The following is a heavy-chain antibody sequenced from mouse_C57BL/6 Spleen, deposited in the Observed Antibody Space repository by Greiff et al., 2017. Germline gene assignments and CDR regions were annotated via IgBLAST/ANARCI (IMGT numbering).Heavy chain of an antibody. CDR3: ASLDSSGRGYYAMGY. CDR2: IHPNSGST. Sequence: QVQLQQPGAELVKPGASVKLSCKASGYTFTSYWMHWVKQRPGQGLEWIGMIHPNSGSTNYNEKFKSKATLTVDKSSSTAYMQLSSLTSEDSAVYYCASLDSSGRGYYAMGYWGQGTSVTVSS. CDR1: GYTFTSYW. V-gene: IGHV1-64*01. D-gene: IGHD3-2*02. J-gene: IGHJ4*01.